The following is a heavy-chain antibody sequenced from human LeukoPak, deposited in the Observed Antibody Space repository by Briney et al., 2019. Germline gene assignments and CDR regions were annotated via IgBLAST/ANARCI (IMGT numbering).Heavy chain of an antibody. J-gene: IGHJ4*02. V-gene: IGHV3-48*02. CDR2: ITASGTAM. CDR3: ARDRRKEYDFWSGSLDY. CDR1: GFAFSSYS. Sequence: PGGSLRLSCAASGFAFSSYSMNWVRQAPGKGLEWVSHITASGTAMFYADSVKGRFTISRDNAKNSLYLQMNSLRDEDTAVYYCARDRRKEYDFWSGSLDYWGQGTLVTVSS. D-gene: IGHD3-3*01.